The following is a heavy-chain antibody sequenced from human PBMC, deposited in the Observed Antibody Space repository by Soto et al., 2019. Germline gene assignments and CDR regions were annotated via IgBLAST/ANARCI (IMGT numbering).Heavy chain of an antibody. J-gene: IGHJ4*02. Sequence: GESLKISCKGSGYSFTSFWIAWVRQMPGKGLEWMGIIYPGDFDTRYSPSFQGQVTISADKSINTAYLQWSSLKASDTAMYYCARRLSPLDPYHFDYWGQGTLVTVSS. CDR3: ARRLSPLDPYHFDY. CDR1: GYSFTSFW. CDR2: IYPGDFDT. V-gene: IGHV5-51*01.